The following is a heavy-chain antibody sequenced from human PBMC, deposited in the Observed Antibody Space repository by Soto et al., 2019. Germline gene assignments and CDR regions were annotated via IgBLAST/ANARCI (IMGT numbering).Heavy chain of an antibody. CDR2: ISGRGSGK. CDR3: AKDRLAVGSYTFDS. J-gene: IGHJ4*02. V-gene: IGHV3-23*01. D-gene: IGHD3-10*01. Sequence: LSLSCEVAGIIFSSYAMGWVRQAPGKGLEWVSSISGRGSGKYYADSVKGRFTISRDNSKNALYLQMNSLTSEDTATYYCAKDRLAVGSYTFDSLGQGTPVTVSS. CDR1: GIIFSSYA.